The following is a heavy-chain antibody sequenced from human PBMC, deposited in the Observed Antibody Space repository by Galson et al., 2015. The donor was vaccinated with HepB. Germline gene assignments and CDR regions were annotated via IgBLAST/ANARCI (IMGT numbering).Heavy chain of an antibody. D-gene: IGHD2/OR15-2a*01. J-gene: IGHJ4*02. Sequence: SVKVSCKASGYTFTSYAVNWVRQATGQGLEWMGWMNPNSGNTGYAQNFQGRVTMTRNTSISTAYMELSSLRSEDTAVYYCASGRRIDSTFGSWGQGTLVTVSS. CDR1: GYTFTSYA. CDR2: MNPNSGNT. V-gene: IGHV1-8*02. CDR3: ASGRRIDSTFGS.